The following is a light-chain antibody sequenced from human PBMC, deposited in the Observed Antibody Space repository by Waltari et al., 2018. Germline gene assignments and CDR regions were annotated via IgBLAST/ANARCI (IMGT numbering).Light chain of an antibody. CDR1: SPPIGSHN. Sequence: QSVLPQPPSASGPPGPRVTVSCSGSSPPIGSHNVNWYQQLPGTAPQLLIYINNQRPSGVPDRCAGSKSGTSASLAISGLQSEDEADYYCAAWDDSLNGPVFGGGTKLTVL. V-gene: IGLV1-44*01. CDR2: INN. J-gene: IGLJ2*01. CDR3: AAWDDSLNGPV.